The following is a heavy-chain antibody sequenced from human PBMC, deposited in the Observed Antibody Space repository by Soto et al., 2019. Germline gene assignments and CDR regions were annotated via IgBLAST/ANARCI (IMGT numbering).Heavy chain of an antibody. J-gene: IGHJ4*02. CDR3: ARGDGDYYDGNGYLGRH. D-gene: IGHD3-22*01. Sequence: EVQLVESGGGLVQPGGSLTLSCAASGFTFSSYWMHWVRQAPGKGLVWVARIKSDGSGTIYADSVKGRLTISRDNARNTIYLQMNRLRAEDTAVYFCARGDGDYYDGNGYLGRHWGQGTLVTVSS. CDR1: GFTFSSYW. V-gene: IGHV3-74*01. CDR2: IKSDGSGT.